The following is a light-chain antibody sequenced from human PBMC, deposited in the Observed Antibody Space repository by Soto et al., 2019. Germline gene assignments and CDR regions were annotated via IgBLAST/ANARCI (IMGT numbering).Light chain of an antibody. CDR3: QSSDRSLRTYV. CDR1: SSNIGAGYD. J-gene: IGLJ1*01. V-gene: IGLV1-40*01. CDR2: GNS. Sequence: QSVLTQPPSVSGAPGQRVTISCSGSSSNIGAGYDVNWYRQLPGTAPKLLIYGNSDRPSGVPDRFSGSKSGTSASLAITGLQAEDEADYFCQSSDRSLRTYVFGTGTKVTVL.